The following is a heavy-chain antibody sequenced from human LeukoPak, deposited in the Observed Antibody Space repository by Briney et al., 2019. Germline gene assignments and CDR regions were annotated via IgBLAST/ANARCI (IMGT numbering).Heavy chain of an antibody. CDR2: INPSGGST. V-gene: IGHV1-46*01. J-gene: IGHJ4*02. Sequence: GASVKVSCKASGYTFTSYYMHWVRQAPGQGLEWMGIINPSGGSTSYAQKFQGRVTMTRDTSISTAYMELSRLRSDDTAVYYCARSLYCSSTSCPPWDYWGQGTLVTVSS. CDR1: GYTFTSYY. D-gene: IGHD2-2*01. CDR3: ARSLYCSSTSCPPWDY.